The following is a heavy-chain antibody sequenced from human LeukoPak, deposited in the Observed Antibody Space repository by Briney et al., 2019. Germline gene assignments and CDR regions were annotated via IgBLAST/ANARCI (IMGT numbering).Heavy chain of an antibody. Sequence: GGALRPSCAAPGFTFSSYEMNWVRQAPGKGVGGVSYISSSGSTIYYADSVKGRFTISRDNAKNSLYLQMNSLRAEDTAVYYCASKMGSYRAFDIWGQGTMVTVSS. CDR3: ASKMGSYRAFDI. J-gene: IGHJ3*02. V-gene: IGHV3-48*03. D-gene: IGHD1-26*01. CDR2: ISSSGSTI. CDR1: GFTFSSYE.